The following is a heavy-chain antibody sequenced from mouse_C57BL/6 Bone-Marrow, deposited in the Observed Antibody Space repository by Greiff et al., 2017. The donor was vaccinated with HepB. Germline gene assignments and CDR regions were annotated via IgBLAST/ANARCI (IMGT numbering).Heavy chain of an antibody. J-gene: IGHJ4*01. CDR3: ASTTPGAMDY. D-gene: IGHD1-1*01. CDR2: LSNGGGST. V-gene: IGHV5-12*01. Sequence: EVKLMESGGGLVQPGGSLKLSCAASGFTFSDYYMYWVRQTPEKRLEWVAYLSNGGGSTYYPDTVKGRFTISTDNSKNTLYLQMSRLKSEDTAPYYCASTTPGAMDYWGQGTSVTVSS. CDR1: GFTFSDYY.